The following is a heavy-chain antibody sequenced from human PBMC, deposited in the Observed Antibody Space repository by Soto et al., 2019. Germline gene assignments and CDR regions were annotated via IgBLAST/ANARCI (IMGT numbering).Heavy chain of an antibody. J-gene: IGHJ4*02. CDR1: RGTFTNYA. CDR2: IMPFFGSG. CDR3: ARDRAGYYSHFVY. V-gene: IGHV1-69*01. Sequence: QVYLVQSGAEVKKPGSSVKVSCKALRGTFTNYAFSWVRQAPGQGLEWMGGIMPFFGSGHYAQKFQGRINITADESTSSVYLELTSLRSEDTAVYYCARDRAGYYSHFVYWGQGTLVTVSS. D-gene: IGHD3-22*01.